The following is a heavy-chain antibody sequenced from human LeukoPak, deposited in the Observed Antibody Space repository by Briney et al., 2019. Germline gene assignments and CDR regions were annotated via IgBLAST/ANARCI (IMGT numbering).Heavy chain of an antibody. Sequence: ASVKVSCKTSGYNFIGYYIHWVRQAPGQGLEWMGRINPNNGGTNYAQRFQGRVTMTRDTSISTAYMDLSSLGSDDTAVYYCARVGERSGYQPFDYWGQGTLVTVSS. CDR1: GYNFIGYY. J-gene: IGHJ4*02. D-gene: IGHD3-22*01. CDR2: INPNNGGT. V-gene: IGHV1-2*06. CDR3: ARVGERSGYQPFDY.